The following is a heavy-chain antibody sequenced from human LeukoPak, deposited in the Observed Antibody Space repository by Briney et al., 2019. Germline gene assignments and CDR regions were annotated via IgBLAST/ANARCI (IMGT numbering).Heavy chain of an antibody. D-gene: IGHD3-10*02. Sequence: ASVKVSCKASGYTFINYGINWVRQAPGQGLEWMGWMNPNSGNTGYAQKFQGRVTMTRNTSISTAYMELRSLRSEDTAVYYCARGFVRTTVYMDVWGKGTTVTISS. V-gene: IGHV1-8*02. CDR2: MNPNSGNT. CDR3: ARGFVRTTVYMDV. CDR1: GYTFINYG. J-gene: IGHJ6*03.